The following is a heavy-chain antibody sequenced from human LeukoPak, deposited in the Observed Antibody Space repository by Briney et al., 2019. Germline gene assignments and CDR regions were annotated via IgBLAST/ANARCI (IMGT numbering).Heavy chain of an antibody. CDR2: IYYTGST. V-gene: IGHV4-59*01. D-gene: IGHD3-9*01. J-gene: IGHJ3*02. CDR3: ARGRTYYDVLTGYYPDAFDT. Sequence: LETLSLTCTVSGGSISDYHWSWIRQPPGKGLEWIGYIYYTGSTNYNPSLKSRVTISVDTSKNQFSLKLSSVTAADTAVYYCARGRTYYDVLTGYYPDAFDTWGQGTMVTVSS. CDR1: GGSISDYH.